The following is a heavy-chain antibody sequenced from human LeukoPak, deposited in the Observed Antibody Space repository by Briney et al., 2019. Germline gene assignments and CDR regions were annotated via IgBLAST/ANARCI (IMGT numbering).Heavy chain of an antibody. D-gene: IGHD2-21*02. J-gene: IGHJ4*02. CDR2: VFYTQIT. CDR1: GDPISSTY. V-gene: IGHV4-59*08. Sequence: SETLFLTCAVPGDPISSTYWSWIRQPPGKGLEWIGHVFYTQITNYNPSLKSRVTISIDTSRSYIALKLNSVTAADTAFYYCARHTSDGGNSAFDYWGQGTLVTVSS. CDR3: ARHTSDGGNSAFDY.